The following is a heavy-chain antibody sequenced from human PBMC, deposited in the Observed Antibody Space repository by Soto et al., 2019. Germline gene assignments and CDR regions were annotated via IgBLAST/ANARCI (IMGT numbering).Heavy chain of an antibody. Sequence: SVKVSCKASGGTFSSYAISWVRQAPGQGLEWMGGSIPIFGTANYAQKFQGRVTITADKSTSTAYMELSSLRSEDTAVYYCARSIAARQYNWFDPWGQGTLVTVSS. V-gene: IGHV1-69*06. CDR3: ARSIAARQYNWFDP. CDR2: SIPIFGTA. J-gene: IGHJ5*02. D-gene: IGHD6-6*01. CDR1: GGTFSSYA.